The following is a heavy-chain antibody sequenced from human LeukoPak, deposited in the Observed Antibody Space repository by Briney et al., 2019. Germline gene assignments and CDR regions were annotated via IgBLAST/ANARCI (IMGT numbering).Heavy chain of an antibody. CDR3: ARVRFAEGYFDY. J-gene: IGHJ4*02. CDR1: GYSISSAYY. CDR2: IYHSGST. D-gene: IGHD3-3*01. Sequence: SSETLSLTCAVTGYSISSAYYWGWIRQPPGKGLEWLGNIYHSGSTYYDSSLKSRVTISLDMAKQQFSLKLRSVTAADTAVYYCARVRFAEGYFDYWGQGALVTVSS. V-gene: IGHV4-38-2*01.